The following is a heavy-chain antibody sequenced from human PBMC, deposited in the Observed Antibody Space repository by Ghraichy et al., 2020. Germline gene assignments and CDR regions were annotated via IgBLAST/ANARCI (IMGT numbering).Heavy chain of an antibody. CDR2: ISNSGGTT. CDR1: GFTFSSYA. CDR3: ATYYTVDY. V-gene: IGHV3-23*01. D-gene: IGHD3-3*01. J-gene: IGHJ4*02. Sequence: GGSLRLSCAASGFTFSSYAMTWVRQAPGKGLEWVSAISNSGGTTFYADSVKGRFTISRDNSKTTLYLQMNSLRAEDTAVYYCATYYTVDYWGQGTLVTVSS.